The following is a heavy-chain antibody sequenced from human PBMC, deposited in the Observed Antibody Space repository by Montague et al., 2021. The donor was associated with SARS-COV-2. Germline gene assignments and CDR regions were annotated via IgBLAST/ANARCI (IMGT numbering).Heavy chain of an antibody. CDR3: ARGVVAAPGVVDY. D-gene: IGHD2-15*01. Sequence: SETLSLTCSVSGDPIGGFFWNWIRQPAGKGLEWIGRIYASGGTDXNPSLESRVTMSVDTSKKQFSLKVNSVTAADTAMYYCARGVVAAPGVVDYWGRGTLVTVSS. J-gene: IGHJ4*02. CDR1: GDPIGGFF. V-gene: IGHV4-4*07. CDR2: IYASGGT.